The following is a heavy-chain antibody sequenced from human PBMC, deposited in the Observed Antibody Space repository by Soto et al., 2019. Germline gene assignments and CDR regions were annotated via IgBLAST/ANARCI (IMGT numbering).Heavy chain of an antibody. D-gene: IGHD2-21*02. CDR1: GYTFTGYY. CDR2: INPNSGGT. CDR3: ARDATKHLYCGGDCATFDY. V-gene: IGHV1-2*04. Sequence: VKFSVKSSGYTFTGYYMHGVRQAPGQGLEWMGWINPNSGGTNYAQKFQGWVTMTRDTSISTAYMELSRLRSDDTAVYYCARDATKHLYCGGDCATFDYWGQGTLVTVSS. J-gene: IGHJ4*02.